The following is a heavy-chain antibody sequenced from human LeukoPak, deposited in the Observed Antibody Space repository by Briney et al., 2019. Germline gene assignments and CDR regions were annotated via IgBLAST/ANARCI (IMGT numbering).Heavy chain of an antibody. CDR1: GFTFSASA. CDR2: IRSKANTYAT. CDR3: ASLYNSAFDI. Sequence: PGGSPRLSCAASGFTFSASAIHWVRQASGKGLEWVARIRSKANTYATAYIESVKGRFTISRDDSKDTAYLQMNSLKTEDTAVYYCASLYNSAFDIWGQGTMVTVSS. D-gene: IGHD1-1*01. V-gene: IGHV3-73*01. J-gene: IGHJ3*02.